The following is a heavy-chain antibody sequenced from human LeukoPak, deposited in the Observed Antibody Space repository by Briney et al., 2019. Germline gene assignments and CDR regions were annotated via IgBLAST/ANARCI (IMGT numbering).Heavy chain of an antibody. V-gene: IGHV3-48*01. CDR3: ARIYCGGDCYPRPYYYYGMDV. Sequence: GGSLRLSCAASGFTFSSYSMNWVRQAPGKGLEWVSYISSSSSTIYYADSVKGRFTISRDNSKNTLYLQMNSLRAEDTAVYYCARIYCGGDCYPRPYYYYGMDVWGQGTTVTVSS. CDR2: ISSSSSTI. CDR1: GFTFSSYS. D-gene: IGHD2-21*02. J-gene: IGHJ6*02.